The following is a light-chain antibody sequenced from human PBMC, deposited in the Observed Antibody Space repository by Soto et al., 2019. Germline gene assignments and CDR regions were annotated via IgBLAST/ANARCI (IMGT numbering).Light chain of an antibody. CDR2: DNY. Sequence: QSVLTQPPSISAAPGHNITISCSGSTSNVGKNFVAWYQQRPGTGPTLGIYDNYERASGIPDRFSGSRSGTSATLTITGLQTGDEADYYLGAWDSGLSDMLFGGGTKLTVL. CDR1: TSNVGKNF. J-gene: IGLJ2*01. CDR3: GAWDSGLSDML. V-gene: IGLV1-51*01.